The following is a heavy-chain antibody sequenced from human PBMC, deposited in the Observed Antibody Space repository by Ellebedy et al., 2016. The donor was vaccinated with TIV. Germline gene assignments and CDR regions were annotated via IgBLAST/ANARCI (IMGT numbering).Heavy chain of an antibody. CDR3: ARDGDYHFDTSGHYAGY. CDR1: GFIVSSNY. CDR2: LSNGGTA. D-gene: IGHD3-22*01. J-gene: IGHJ4*02. Sequence: GGSLRLSCAASGFIVSSNYVSWVRQAPGKGLEWVSLLSNGGTAYYADSVKGRFTISRDNSKNTFYLQMHSLRAEDTAVYFCARDGDYHFDTSGHYAGYWGQGTLVTVSS. V-gene: IGHV3-53*01.